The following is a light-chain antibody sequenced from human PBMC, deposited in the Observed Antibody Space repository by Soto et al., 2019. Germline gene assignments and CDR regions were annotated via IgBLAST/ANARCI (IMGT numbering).Light chain of an antibody. J-gene: IGLJ1*01. CDR3: AAWDDRLNGPSYV. Sequence: QSVLTQPPSVSGPPGQTVTISCSGSTSNIGSNPVNWYQQLPGTAPRLLISTNNQRPSGVPDRFSGSRSGTSASLAISGLQSEDEADYYCAAWDDRLNGPSYVFGTGTKGT. V-gene: IGLV1-44*01. CDR2: TNN. CDR1: TSNIGSNP.